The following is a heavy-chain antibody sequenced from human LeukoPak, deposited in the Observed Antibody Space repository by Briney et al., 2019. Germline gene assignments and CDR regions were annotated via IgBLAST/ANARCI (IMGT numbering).Heavy chain of an antibody. CDR2: IYYSGST. CDR1: GCSISSSSYY. D-gene: IGHD1-26*01. J-gene: IGHJ4*02. CDR3: ARDQYSGSYYGSNFDY. Sequence: PSETLSLTCTVSGCSISSSSYYWGWIRQPPGKGLEWIGSIYYSGSTYYNPSLKSRVTISVDTYKNQFSLKLSSVTAADTAVYYCARDQYSGSYYGSNFDYWGQGTLVTVSS. V-gene: IGHV4-39*07.